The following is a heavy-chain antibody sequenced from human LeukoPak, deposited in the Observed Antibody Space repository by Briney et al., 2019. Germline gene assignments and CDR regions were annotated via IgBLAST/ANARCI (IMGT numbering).Heavy chain of an antibody. CDR3: ARCLGYCSSTSCYVGRCFDY. CDR1: GYTFTSYG. Sequence: ASVKVSCKASGYTFTSYGISWVRQAPGQGLEWMGWISAYNGNTNYAQKLQGRVTMTTDTSTSTAYMELRSLRSDDTAVYYCARCLGYCSSTSCYVGRCFDYWGQGTLVTVSS. D-gene: IGHD2-2*01. V-gene: IGHV1-18*01. J-gene: IGHJ4*02. CDR2: ISAYNGNT.